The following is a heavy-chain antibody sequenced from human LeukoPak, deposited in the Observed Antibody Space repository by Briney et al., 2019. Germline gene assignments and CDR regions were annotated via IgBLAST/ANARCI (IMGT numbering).Heavy chain of an antibody. CDR1: GFTFSTYW. V-gene: IGHV3-23*01. CDR2: ISGSGGRT. Sequence: GGSLRLSCAASGFTFSTYWMHWVRQAPGKGLEWVSAISGSGGRTYYAASVKGRFTISRDSSKSTLYLQMNSLRVEDTAVYYCAKDLPDCGSTSCPSERATYGMDVWGQGTTVTVSS. J-gene: IGHJ6*02. CDR3: AKDLPDCGSTSCPSERATYGMDV. D-gene: IGHD2-2*01.